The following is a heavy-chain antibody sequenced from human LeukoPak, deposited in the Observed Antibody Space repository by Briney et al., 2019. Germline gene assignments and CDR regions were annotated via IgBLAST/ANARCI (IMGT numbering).Heavy chain of an antibody. CDR2: ISGSGGST. J-gene: IGHJ4*02. Sequence: GGSLRLSCAASGFTLSSYAMSWVRQAPGKGLEWVSAISGSGGSTYYADSVKGRFTISRDNSKNTLYLQMNSLRAEDTAVYYCAKDFDSYGYWYYFDYWGQGTLVTVSS. CDR3: AKDFDSYGYWYYFDY. D-gene: IGHD5-18*01. CDR1: GFTLSSYA. V-gene: IGHV3-23*01.